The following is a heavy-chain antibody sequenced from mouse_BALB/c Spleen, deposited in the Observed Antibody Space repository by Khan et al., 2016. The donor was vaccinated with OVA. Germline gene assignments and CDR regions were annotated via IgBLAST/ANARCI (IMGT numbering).Heavy chain of an antibody. Sequence: QIQLVQSGPELKKPGETVKISCKASGYTFTNCGMNWVKQAPGKGLKWMGWINTYTGEPTYADDFKGRFAFSLETSASTAYLQINDLINEDTTKYLGTKPPYFSDVMDYWGQGTSVTVSS. D-gene: IGHD2-10*01. V-gene: IGHV9-3-1*01. J-gene: IGHJ4*01. CDR3: TKPPYFSDVMDY. CDR2: INTYTGEP. CDR1: GYTFTNCG.